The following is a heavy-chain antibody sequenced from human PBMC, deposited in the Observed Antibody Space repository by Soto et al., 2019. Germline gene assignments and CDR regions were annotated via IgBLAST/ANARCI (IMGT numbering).Heavy chain of an antibody. D-gene: IGHD6-19*01. J-gene: IGHJ3*02. CDR2: IIPIFGTA. CDR3: ARRIHSSAGSLRAFDI. Sequence: QVQLVQSGAEVKKPGSSVKVSCKASGGTFSSYAISWVRQAPGQGLEWMGGIIPIFGTANYAQKFQGRVTINADESTSTAYMELSSLRSEDTAVYYCARRIHSSAGSLRAFDIWGQGTMVTVSS. CDR1: GGTFSSYA. V-gene: IGHV1-69*01.